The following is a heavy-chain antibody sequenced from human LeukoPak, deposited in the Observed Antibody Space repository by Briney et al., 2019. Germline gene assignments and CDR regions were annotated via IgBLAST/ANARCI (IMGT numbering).Heavy chain of an antibody. CDR2: INHSGST. D-gene: IGHD2-2*01. CDR3: AGLNIVVVPAQTWFDP. CDR1: GGSFSGYY. V-gene: IGHV4-34*01. J-gene: IGHJ5*02. Sequence: SETLPLTCAVYGGSFSGYYWSWIRQPPGKGLEWIGEINHSGSTNYNPSLKSRVTISVDTSKNQFSLKLSSVTAADTAVYYCAGLNIVVVPAQTWFDPWGQGTLVTVSS.